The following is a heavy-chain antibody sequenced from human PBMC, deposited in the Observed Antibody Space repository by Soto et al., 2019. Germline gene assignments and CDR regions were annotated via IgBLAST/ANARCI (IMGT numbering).Heavy chain of an antibody. D-gene: IGHD3-10*02. CDR3: ARMESFCSLNCLDP. Sequence: ASVPVSGKASGYTFPNNDVSRVRQDTGQGIEWMGWMNHGSGDTGYAQKFQGRVTVTRDIPIATAYMELNSLTSEDTAIYYSARMESFCSLNCLDPWGPGTLVTVSS. CDR1: GYTFPNND. V-gene: IGHV1-8*02. CDR2: MNHGSGDT. J-gene: IGHJ5*01.